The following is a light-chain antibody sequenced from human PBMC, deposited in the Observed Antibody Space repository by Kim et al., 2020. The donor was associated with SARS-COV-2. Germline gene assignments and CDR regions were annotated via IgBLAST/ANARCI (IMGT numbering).Light chain of an antibody. Sequence: SPGERATPSCRASQSVSSSYLAWYQQKPGQAPRLLIYGASSRATGIPDRFSGSGSGTDFTLTISRLEPEDFAVYYCQQYGSSPQAFGGGTKVDIK. CDR3: QQYGSSPQA. CDR1: QSVSSSY. V-gene: IGKV3-20*01. CDR2: GAS. J-gene: IGKJ4*01.